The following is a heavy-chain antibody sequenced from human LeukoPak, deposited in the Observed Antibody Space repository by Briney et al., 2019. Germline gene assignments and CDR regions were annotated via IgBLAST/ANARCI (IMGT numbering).Heavy chain of an antibody. J-gene: IGHJ3*02. CDR3: ARGLLYYDILTGYPSAFDI. CDR2: IYYSGST. D-gene: IGHD3-9*01. Sequence: SETLSLTCTVSGGSISSSSYYWGWIRQPPGKGLEWIGSIYYSGSTCYNPSLKSRVTISVDTSKNQFSLKLSSVTAADTAVYYCARGLLYYDILTGYPSAFDIWGQGTMVTVSS. CDR1: GGSISSSSYY. V-gene: IGHV4-39*01.